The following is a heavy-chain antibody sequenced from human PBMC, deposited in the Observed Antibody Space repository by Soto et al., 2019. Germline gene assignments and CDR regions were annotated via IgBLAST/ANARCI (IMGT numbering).Heavy chain of an antibody. CDR3: AKPKWNPYYYGMDV. V-gene: IGHV3-23*01. Sequence: GGSLRLSCAASGFTFSSYAMSWVRQAPGKGLEWVSAISGSGGSTYYADSVKGRFTISRDNSKNTLYLQMNSLRAEDTAVYYCAKPKWNPYYYGMDVWGQGTTVTVSS. CDR1: GFTFSSYA. J-gene: IGHJ6*02. D-gene: IGHD1-1*01. CDR2: ISGSGGST.